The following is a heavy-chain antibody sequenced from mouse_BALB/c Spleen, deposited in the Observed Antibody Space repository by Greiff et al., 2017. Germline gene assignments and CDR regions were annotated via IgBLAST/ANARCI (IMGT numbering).Heavy chain of an antibody. D-gene: IGHD2-2*01. V-gene: IGHV5-9-4*01. J-gene: IGHJ3*01. CDR2: ISSGGSYT. Sequence: EVNVVESGGGLVKPGGSLKLSCAASGFTFSSYAMSWVRQSPEKRLEWVAEISSGGSYTYYPDTVTGRFTISRDNAKNTLYLEMSSLRSEDTAMYYCARHYGYDGAWFAYWGQGTLVTVSA. CDR3: ARHYGYDGAWFAY. CDR1: GFTFSSYA.